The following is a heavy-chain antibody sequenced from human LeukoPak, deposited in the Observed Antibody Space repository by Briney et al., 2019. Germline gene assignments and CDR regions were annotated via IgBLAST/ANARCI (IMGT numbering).Heavy chain of an antibody. D-gene: IGHD4-17*01. J-gene: IGHJ5*02. CDR3: ARDRYGGYPRTSGFRP. CDR2: IYHSGST. V-gene: IGHV4-30-2*01. CDR1: GGSISSGGYS. Sequence: SQTLSLTCAVSGGSISSGGYSWSWIRQPPGKGLEWIEYIYHSGSTNYNPSLKSRVTISVDKSKNQFSLKLSSVTAADTAVYYCARDRYGGYPRTSGFRPWGQGTLVTVSS.